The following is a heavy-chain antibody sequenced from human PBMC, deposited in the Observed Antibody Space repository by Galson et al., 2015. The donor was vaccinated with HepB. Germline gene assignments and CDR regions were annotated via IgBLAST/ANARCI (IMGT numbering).Heavy chain of an antibody. D-gene: IGHD3-22*01. V-gene: IGHV1-58*01. J-gene: IGHJ3*02. CDR1: GFTFTSSA. CDR2: IVVGSGNT. Sequence: SCKASGFTFTSSAVQWVRQARGQRLEWIGWIVVGSGNTNYAQKFQERVTITRDMSTSTAYMELSSLRSEDTAVYYCAAGRALFYYDSSDAFDIWGQGTMVTVSS. CDR3: AAGRALFYYDSSDAFDI.